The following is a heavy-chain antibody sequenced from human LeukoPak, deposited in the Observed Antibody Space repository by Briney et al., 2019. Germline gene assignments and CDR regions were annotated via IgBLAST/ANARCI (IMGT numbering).Heavy chain of an antibody. CDR3: AKYDSSGLLAFDI. CDR1: GFIFSDYY. CDR2: ISDSGSII. Sequence: GGSLRLSCAASGFIFSDYYMGWIRQAPGRGLEWVSYISDSGSIIYYTDSVKGRFTMSRDNAKKSLYLQMNSLRAEDTAVYYCAKYDSSGLLAFDIWGQGTMVTVSS. D-gene: IGHD3-22*01. J-gene: IGHJ3*02. V-gene: IGHV3-11*04.